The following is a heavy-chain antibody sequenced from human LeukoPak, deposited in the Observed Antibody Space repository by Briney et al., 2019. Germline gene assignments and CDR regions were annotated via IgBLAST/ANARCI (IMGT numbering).Heavy chain of an antibody. Sequence: GASVKVSCKTSGYSFILYGISWVRQAPGQGPEWMGWISTSTGDTKYTQKFQGRVTLTTDTSTSTAYMELSSLRSDDTAVYYCARVPYGEGYYYYYMDVWGKGTTVTVSS. CDR1: GYSFILYG. CDR2: ISTSTGDT. J-gene: IGHJ6*03. D-gene: IGHD4-17*01. CDR3: ARVPYGEGYYYYYMDV. V-gene: IGHV1-18*01.